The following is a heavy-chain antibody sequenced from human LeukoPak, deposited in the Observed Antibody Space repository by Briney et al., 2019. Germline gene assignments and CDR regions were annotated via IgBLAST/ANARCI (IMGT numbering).Heavy chain of an antibody. J-gene: IGHJ5*02. CDR2: INHSGST. CDR3: ARRTVVVPAAMFMWFDP. V-gene: IGHV4-39*07. Sequence: KSSETLSLTCTVSGGSISSSSYYWSWIRQPPGKGLEWIGEINHSGSTNYNPSLKSRVTISVDTSKNQFSLKLSSVTAADTAVYYCARRTVVVPAAMFMWFDPWGQGTLVTVSS. D-gene: IGHD2-2*01. CDR1: GGSISSSSYY.